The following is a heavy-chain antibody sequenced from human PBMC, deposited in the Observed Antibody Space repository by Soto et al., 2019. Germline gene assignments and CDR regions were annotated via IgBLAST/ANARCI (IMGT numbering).Heavy chain of an antibody. CDR1: GGSISSGGYY. V-gene: IGHV4-31*03. D-gene: IGHD3-22*01. CDR3: AREIVYYDSSGYFDY. Sequence: QVQLQESGPGLVKPSQTLSLTCTVSGGSISSGGYYWSWIRQHPGKGLEWIGYIYYSGSTYYNPSLKSRVTISVDTSKNQFSMKLSSVTAADTDVYYCAREIVYYDSSGYFDYWGQGTLVTVSS. J-gene: IGHJ4*02. CDR2: IYYSGST.